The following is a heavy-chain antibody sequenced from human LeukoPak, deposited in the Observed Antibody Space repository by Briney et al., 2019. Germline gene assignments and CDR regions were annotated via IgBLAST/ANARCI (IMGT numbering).Heavy chain of an antibody. V-gene: IGHV4-61*02. CDR1: GGSISSGSYY. CDR3: ARDSTTTWYGQGY. D-gene: IGHD1-26*01. J-gene: IGHJ4*02. CDR2: ISTSGST. Sequence: SETLSLTCTVSGGSISSGSYYWTWIRQPAGKGLEWIGRISTSGSTNYNPSLKSRITISIDTSKNQFSLKLSSVTAADTALYYCARDSTTTWYGQGYWGQGTLVTVSS.